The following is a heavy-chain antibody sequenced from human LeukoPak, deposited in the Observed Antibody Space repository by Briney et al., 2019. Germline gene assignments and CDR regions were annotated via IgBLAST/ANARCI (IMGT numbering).Heavy chain of an antibody. J-gene: IGHJ4*02. CDR1: GGSISSYY. CDR2: IYYSGST. CDR3: ARGLSIYGGNIDY. D-gene: IGHD4-23*01. V-gene: IGHV4-59*08. Sequence: KPSETLSLTCTVSGGSISSYYWSWIRQPPGKGLEWIGYIYYSGSTNYNPSLKSRVTISVDTSKNHISLKLSSVTAADTAVYYCARGLSIYGGNIDYWGQGTLVTVSS.